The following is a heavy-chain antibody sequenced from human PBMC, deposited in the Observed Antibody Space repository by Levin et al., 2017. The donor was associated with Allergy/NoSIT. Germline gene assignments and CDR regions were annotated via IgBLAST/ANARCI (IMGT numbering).Heavy chain of an antibody. CDR2: IGTSNDT. J-gene: IGHJ5*02. CDR1: GFTFSRYD. CDR3: ARGPWFDP. V-gene: IGHV3-13*01. Sequence: HTGGFLRLSCAASGFTFSRYDIHWLRQRSGRGLEWVSAIGTSNDTYYAVSVKGRFTISREDAKNSLYLQMNSLRVGDTAVYYCARGPWFDPWGQGTLVTVSS.